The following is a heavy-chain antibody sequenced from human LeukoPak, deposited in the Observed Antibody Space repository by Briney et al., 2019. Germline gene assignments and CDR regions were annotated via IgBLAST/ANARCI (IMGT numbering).Heavy chain of an antibody. CDR1: GYSISSGYY. V-gene: IGHV4-4*07. CDR3: ARDHNRWELLEGAFDI. D-gene: IGHD1-26*01. Sequence: KTSETLSLTCTVSGYSISSGYYWGWVRQPAGKGLEWIGRIYTSGSTNYNPSLKSRVTMSVDTSKNQLSLKLSSVTAADTAVYYCARDHNRWELLEGAFDIWGQGTMVTVSS. J-gene: IGHJ3*02. CDR2: IYTSGST.